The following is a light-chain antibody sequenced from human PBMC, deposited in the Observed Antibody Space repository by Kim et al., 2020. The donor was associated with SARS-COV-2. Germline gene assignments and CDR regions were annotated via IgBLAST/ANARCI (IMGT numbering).Light chain of an antibody. J-gene: IGKJ2*03. CDR3: QQYANWPYG. CDR2: GAS. V-gene: IGKV3-15*01. CDR1: QSSASN. Sequence: SLSPGERTTLSCRASQSSASNLASYQQKPGQAPRPLIYGASTRAAGIPARFSGSGSGTEFSLPISSLQSEDFAMYYCQQYANWPYGFGQGTKLEI.